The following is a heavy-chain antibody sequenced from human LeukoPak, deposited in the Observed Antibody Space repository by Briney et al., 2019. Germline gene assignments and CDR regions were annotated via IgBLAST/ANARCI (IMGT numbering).Heavy chain of an antibody. Sequence: SGTLSLTCAVSGDSMSSFDWKSWVRQPPGKGLEWIGESHHTGCTNYNPSLKSRVTISVDKSKNQFSLNFNSMSAADSAVYYCAANGYYTIEYWGQGTLVTVSS. CDR1: GDSMSSFDW. CDR2: SHHTGCT. CDR3: AANGYYTIEY. D-gene: IGHD1-26*01. V-gene: IGHV4-4*02. J-gene: IGHJ4*02.